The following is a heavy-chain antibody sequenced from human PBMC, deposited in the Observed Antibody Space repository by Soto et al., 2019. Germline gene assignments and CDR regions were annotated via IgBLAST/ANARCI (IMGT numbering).Heavy chain of an antibody. D-gene: IGHD6-13*01. V-gene: IGHV3-23*01. J-gene: IGHJ6*02. Sequence: GGSLRLSCAASGFAFSTSAMSWVRQAPGKGLEWVSTFRESGGTTHYANSVKGRFTISRDNSKNTLYLQMNSLRAEDTAVYYCAGIAAAFQNYYGMDVWGQGTTVTVSS. CDR2: FRESGGTT. CDR1: GFAFSTSA. CDR3: AGIAAAFQNYYGMDV.